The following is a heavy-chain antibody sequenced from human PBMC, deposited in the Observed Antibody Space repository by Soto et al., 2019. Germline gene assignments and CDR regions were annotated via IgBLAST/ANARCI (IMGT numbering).Heavy chain of an antibody. CDR3: AREVIGGGRRGPYDY. Sequence: QVQLVESGGGVVQPGRSLRLSCAASGFTFSSYGMHWVRQAPGKGLEWVAVIWYDGSNKYYADSVKGRFTISRDNSKNTLYLQMNSLRAEGTAVYYCAREVIGGGRRGPYDYWGQGTLVTVSS. CDR1: GFTFSSYG. CDR2: IWYDGSNK. V-gene: IGHV3-33*01. J-gene: IGHJ4*02. D-gene: IGHD3-16*02.